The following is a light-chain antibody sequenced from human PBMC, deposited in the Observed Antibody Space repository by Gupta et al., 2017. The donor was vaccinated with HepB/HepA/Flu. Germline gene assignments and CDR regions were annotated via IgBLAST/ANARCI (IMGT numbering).Light chain of an antibody. CDR2: GAS. V-gene: IGKV3-15*01. J-gene: IGKJ5*01. Sequence: EIVMTQSPATLSVSPGERATLSCRASQSVSSNLAWYQQKPGQAPRLLIYGASTRATGIPARFSGCGYGREFTLTISSRQSKDFAVYYCQQYKNWPPLTFGQGTQLEIK. CDR1: QSVSSN. CDR3: QQYKNWPPLT.